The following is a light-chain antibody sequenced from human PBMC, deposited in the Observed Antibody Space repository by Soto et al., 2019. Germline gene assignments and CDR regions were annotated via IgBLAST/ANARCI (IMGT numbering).Light chain of an antibody. CDR1: QSIGSY. CDR3: QQRSNWPGT. Sequence: EIVLTQSPATLSLSPGEKAILSCRASQSIGSYFAWFQQKSGQAPRLLIYDASKRATGIPARFSGSGSGTDFTLTISNLEPEDFAVYYWQQRSNWPGTFGPGTKVDIK. V-gene: IGKV3-11*01. J-gene: IGKJ3*01. CDR2: DAS.